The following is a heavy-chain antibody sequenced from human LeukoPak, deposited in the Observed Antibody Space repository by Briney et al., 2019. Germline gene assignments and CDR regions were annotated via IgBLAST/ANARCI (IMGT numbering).Heavy chain of an antibody. J-gene: IGHJ4*02. D-gene: IGHD2-2*01. CDR2: ISGYGSDI. CDR3: AKDLPAAVD. CDR1: GFTFSSYS. V-gene: IGHV3-21*01. Sequence: GGSLRLSCAASGFTFSSYSMSWVRQAPGKGLEWVSFISGYGSDIYHAYSVKGRFTISMDNAKNSLFLQMNSLRADDTAVYYCAKDLPAAVDWGQGNLVTVSS.